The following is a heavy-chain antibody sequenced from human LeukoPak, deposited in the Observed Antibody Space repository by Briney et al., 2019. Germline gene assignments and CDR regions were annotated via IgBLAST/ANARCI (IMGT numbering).Heavy chain of an antibody. V-gene: IGHV3-48*03. J-gene: IGHJ6*02. Sequence: TGGSLRLSCAASGFTFSSYEFNWVRQAPGKGLEWVSYIGVGGTSIYYADSVRGRFTTSRDNAKNSLYLQMNSLRAEDTAVYYCARDYERYTQRRYGMDVWGQGTTVTVSS. CDR2: IGVGGTSI. CDR3: ARDYERYTQRRYGMDV. D-gene: IGHD3-9*01. CDR1: GFTFSSYE.